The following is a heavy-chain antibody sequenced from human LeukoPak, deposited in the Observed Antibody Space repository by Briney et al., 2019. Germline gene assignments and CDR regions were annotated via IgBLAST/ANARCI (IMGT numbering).Heavy chain of an antibody. CDR2: ISNSGHSV. CDR1: GFTFSSYE. Sequence: GGSLRLSCAASGFTFSSYEMNWVRQAPGKGLEWVSYISNSGHSVYYADSVQGRFTISRDNTKNSLYLQMNSLRAEDTAVYYSTGRLVEDYWGQGTLVTVSS. D-gene: IGHD6-19*01. J-gene: IGHJ4*02. CDR3: TGRLVEDY. V-gene: IGHV3-48*03.